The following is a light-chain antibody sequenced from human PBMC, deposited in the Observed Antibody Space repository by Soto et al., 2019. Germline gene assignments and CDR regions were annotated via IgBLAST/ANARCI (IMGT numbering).Light chain of an antibody. V-gene: IGKV3-11*01. CDR3: QQYNNWPPIT. CDR1: QSVSSY. J-gene: IGKJ5*01. Sequence: EILFTQSPATLSLSPGERATLSCRASQSVSSYLAWYQQKPGQAPRLLIYDASNRANGIPARFSGSVSGTDFSLTITSLQSEDFAVYYCQQYNNWPPITFGQGTRLEIK. CDR2: DAS.